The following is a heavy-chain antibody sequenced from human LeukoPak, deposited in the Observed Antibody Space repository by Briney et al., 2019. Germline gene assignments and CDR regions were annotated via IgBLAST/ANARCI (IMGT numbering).Heavy chain of an antibody. J-gene: IGHJ5*02. V-gene: IGHV3-48*03. CDR2: ISSSGSTI. Sequence: GGSLRLSCAASGFTFSSYEMNWVRQAPGKGLEWVSYISSSGSTIYYADSVKGRFTISRDNAKNSLYLQMNSLRVEDTAVYYCARSAGTWLDPWGQGTLVTVSS. CDR1: GFTFSSYE. CDR3: ARSAGTWLDP. D-gene: IGHD1-1*01.